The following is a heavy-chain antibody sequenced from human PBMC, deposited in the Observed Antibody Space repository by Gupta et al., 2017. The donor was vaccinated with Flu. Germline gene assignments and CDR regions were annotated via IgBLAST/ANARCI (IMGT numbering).Heavy chain of an antibody. CDR1: GGSFSGYY. V-gene: IGHV4-34*01. Sequence: QVQLQQWGAGLLKPSETLSLTCAVYGGSFSGYYWSWIRQPPGKGLEWIGEINHSGSTNYNPSLKSRVTISVDTSKNQFSLKLSSVTAADTAVYYCARGFLAIGYSYGFLYTDWGQGTLVTVSS. D-gene: IGHD5-18*01. J-gene: IGHJ4*02. CDR2: INHSGST. CDR3: ARGFLAIGYSYGFLYTD.